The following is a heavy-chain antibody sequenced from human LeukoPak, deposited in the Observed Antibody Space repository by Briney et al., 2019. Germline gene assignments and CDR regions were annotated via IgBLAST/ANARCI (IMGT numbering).Heavy chain of an antibody. J-gene: IGHJ4*02. Sequence: ASVKVSCKASGYTFTSYDINWVRQAPGQGLEWMGWMNPNSGNTGYAQKFQGRVTMTRNTSISTAYMELNSLRSEDTAVYYCASVDSSGYYYYYWGQGTLVTVSS. CDR3: ASVDSSGYYYYY. CDR1: GYTFTSYD. D-gene: IGHD3-22*01. CDR2: MNPNSGNT. V-gene: IGHV1-8*01.